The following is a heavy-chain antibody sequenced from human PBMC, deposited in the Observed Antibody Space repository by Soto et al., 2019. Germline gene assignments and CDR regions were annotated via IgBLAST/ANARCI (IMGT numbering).Heavy chain of an antibody. J-gene: IGHJ4*02. Sequence: GRTRRLSFDLPPCPSNHYNMAWTRQPPGKGLEWVSYISGSTRYPMFTDYVKGRLMISRDDAKTSLYLEMNSLRGEVTADYYCARVRPDRDREEVTHQFDYRGQVLLVTLCS. D-gene: IGHD5-18*01. CDR3: ARVRPDRDREEVTHQFDY. CDR2: ISGSTRYP. V-gene: IGHV3-11*05. CDR1: PCPSNHYN.